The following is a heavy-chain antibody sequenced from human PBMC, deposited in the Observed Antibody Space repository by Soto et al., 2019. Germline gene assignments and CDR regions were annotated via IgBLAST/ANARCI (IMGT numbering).Heavy chain of an antibody. CDR1: GGSIGGHY. V-gene: IGHV4-59*11. D-gene: IGHD3-10*01. CDR3: ARGEEVRGVLRWFDP. Sequence: SETLSLTCTVSGGSIGGHYWTWIRQSPGKGLEYLGYISYLDYSGSTTYSPSLRGRVTMSADTSKNQFSLKMRSVTAADTAVYYCARGEEVRGVLRWFDPWGQGTLVTVSS. J-gene: IGHJ5*02. CDR2: ISYLDYSGST.